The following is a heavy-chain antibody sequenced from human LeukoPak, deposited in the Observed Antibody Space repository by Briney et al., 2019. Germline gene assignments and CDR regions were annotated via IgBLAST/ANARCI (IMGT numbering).Heavy chain of an antibody. CDR2: ISGDGGNT. V-gene: IGHV3-23*01. CDR3: AKDRRGSNNKWYDSDY. D-gene: IGHD1-1*01. CDR1: RFTLSTYP. J-gene: IGHJ4*02. Sequence: PRGGLRLSRAASRFTLSTYPMIWVRPAPGRGGAGVSAISGDGGNTHYADSVRGRFTVSRDNSKNTLYLQMISLRAEDTAVYYCAKDRRGSNNKWYDSDYWGQGTLVTVSS.